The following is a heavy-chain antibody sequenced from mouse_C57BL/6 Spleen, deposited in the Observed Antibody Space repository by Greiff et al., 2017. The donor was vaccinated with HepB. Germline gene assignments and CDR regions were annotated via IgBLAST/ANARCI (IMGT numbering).Heavy chain of an antibody. CDR2: IDPSDSYT. CDR1: GYTFTSYW. Sequence: VQLQQPGAELVMPGASVKLSCKASGYTFTSYWMHWVKQRPGQGLEWIGEIDPSDSYTNYNQKFKGKSTLTVDKSSSTAYMQLSSLTSEDSAVYYCARSKAYYGSSPRYFDVWGTGTTVTVSS. J-gene: IGHJ1*03. CDR3: ARSKAYYGSSPRYFDV. D-gene: IGHD1-1*01. V-gene: IGHV1-69*01.